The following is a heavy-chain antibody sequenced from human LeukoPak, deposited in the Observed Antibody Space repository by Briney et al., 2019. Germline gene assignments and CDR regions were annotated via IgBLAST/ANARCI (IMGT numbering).Heavy chain of an antibody. V-gene: IGHV1-46*01. CDR2: INPSGGST. CDR1: GYTFTSYY. CDR3: AREQGGYSYGPSDYFDY. D-gene: IGHD5-18*01. Sequence: ASVRVSCKASGYTFTSYYMHWVRQAPGQGLEWMGIINPSGGSTSYAQKFQGRVTMTRDTSTSTVYTELSSLRSEDTAVYYCAREQGGYSYGPSDYFDYWGQGTLVTVSS. J-gene: IGHJ4*02.